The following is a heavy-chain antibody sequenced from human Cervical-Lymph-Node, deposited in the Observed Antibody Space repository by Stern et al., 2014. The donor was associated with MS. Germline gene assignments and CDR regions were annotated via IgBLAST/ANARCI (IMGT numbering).Heavy chain of an antibody. CDR1: GFTFSSYA. J-gene: IGHJ4*02. Sequence: VQLVQSGGGVVQPGRSLRLSCAASGFTFSSYAMHWVRQAPGKGLEWVAVISYDGSNKYYADSVKGRFTISRDNSKNTLYLQMNSLRAEDTAVYYCARSLGSTSDYWGQGTLVTVSS. CDR2: ISYDGSNK. CDR3: ARSLGSTSDY. V-gene: IGHV3-30*04. D-gene: IGHD2-2*01.